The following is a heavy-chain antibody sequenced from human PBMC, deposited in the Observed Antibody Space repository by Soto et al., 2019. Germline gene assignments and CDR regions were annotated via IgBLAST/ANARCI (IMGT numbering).Heavy chain of an antibody. J-gene: IGHJ3*02. Sequence: SETLSLTCTVSCGSISSGGYYWSWIRQHPGKGLEWIGYIYYSGSTYYNPSLKSRVTISVDTSKNQFSLKLSSVTAADTAVYYCARGRRFGYYDSSGYYEDAFDIWGQGTMVTVSS. V-gene: IGHV4-31*03. D-gene: IGHD3-22*01. CDR1: CGSISSGGYY. CDR3: ARGRRFGYYDSSGYYEDAFDI. CDR2: IYYSGST.